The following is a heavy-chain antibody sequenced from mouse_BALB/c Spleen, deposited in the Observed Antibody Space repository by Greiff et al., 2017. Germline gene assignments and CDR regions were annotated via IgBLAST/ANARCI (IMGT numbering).Heavy chain of an antibody. J-gene: IGHJ4*01. CDR1: GFTFTDYY. Sequence: EVMLVESGGGLVQPGGSLRLSCATSGFTFTDYYMSWVRQPPGKALEWLGFIRNKANGYTTEYSASVKGRFTISRDNSQSILYLQMNTLRAEDSATYYCARVDGYYDYAMDYWGQGTSVTVSS. D-gene: IGHD2-3*01. CDR2: IRNKANGYTT. V-gene: IGHV7-3*02. CDR3: ARVDGYYDYAMDY.